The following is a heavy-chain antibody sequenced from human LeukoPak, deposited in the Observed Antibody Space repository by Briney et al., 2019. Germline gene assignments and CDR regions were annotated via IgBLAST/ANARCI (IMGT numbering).Heavy chain of an antibody. CDR3: VRDRPHNWFDP. J-gene: IGHJ5*02. V-gene: IGHV1-2*02. CDR2: IKPNNGDT. CDR1: GYTFTGFY. Sequence: ASVKVSCKASGYTFTGFYIHWVRQAPGQGLEWLGLIKPNNGDTNYAQKFQGRVTMTRDTSITTAYMELIRLKSDDTAVYYCVRDRPHNWFDPWGQGTLVTVSS.